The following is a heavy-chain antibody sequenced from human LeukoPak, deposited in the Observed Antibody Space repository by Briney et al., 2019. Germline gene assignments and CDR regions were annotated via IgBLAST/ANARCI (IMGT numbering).Heavy chain of an antibody. CDR3: ASWSGYYYDSSGYKFDS. Sequence: GASVKVSCKASGGTFSSYAISWVRQAPGQGLEWMGRIIPILGIANYAQKFQGRVTITADKSTSTAYMELSSLRSEDTAVYYCASWSGYYYDSSGYKFDSWGQGTLVTVSS. CDR2: IIPILGIA. J-gene: IGHJ5*01. D-gene: IGHD3-22*01. V-gene: IGHV1-69*04. CDR1: GGTFSSYA.